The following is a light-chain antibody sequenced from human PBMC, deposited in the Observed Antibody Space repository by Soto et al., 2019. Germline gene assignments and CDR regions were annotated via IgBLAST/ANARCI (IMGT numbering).Light chain of an antibody. J-gene: IGKJ1*01. CDR1: QSVSSSY. CDR3: QQYGSSPWT. Sequence: VLTQSPGTLSLSPGERSTLPCRASQSVSSSYLAWYQQKPGQAPRLLIYGASSRATGIPDRFSGRGSGTDFTLSISRLEAEDFAVYYCQQYGSSPWTCGQGTKVDIK. V-gene: IGKV3-20*01. CDR2: GAS.